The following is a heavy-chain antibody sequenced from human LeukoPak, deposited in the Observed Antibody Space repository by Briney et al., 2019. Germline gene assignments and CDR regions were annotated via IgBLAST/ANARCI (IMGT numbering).Heavy chain of an antibody. J-gene: IGHJ2*01. CDR3: ARGPGSLGSGWCRVTARGYFDL. Sequence: PSETLSLTCAVYGGSFSGYYWSWIRQPPGKGLEWIGEINHSGSTNYNPSLKSRVTISVDTSKNQFSLKLSSVTAADTAVYYCARGPGSLGSGWCRVTARGYFDLWGRGTLVTVSS. D-gene: IGHD6-19*01. V-gene: IGHV4-34*01. CDR2: INHSGST. CDR1: GGSFSGYY.